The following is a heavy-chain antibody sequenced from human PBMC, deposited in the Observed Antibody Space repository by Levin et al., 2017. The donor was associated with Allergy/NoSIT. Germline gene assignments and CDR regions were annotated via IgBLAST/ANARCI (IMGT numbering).Heavy chain of an antibody. Sequence: GGSLRLSCAASGFTFSSYAMSWVRQAPGKGLEWVSAISGSGGSTYYADSVKGRFTISRDNSKNTLYLQMNSLRAEDTAVYYCAKDHRVEYQQQSRVGGSWGQGTLVTVSS. V-gene: IGHV3-23*01. D-gene: IGHD2-2*01. CDR3: AKDHRVEYQQQSRVGGS. CDR2: ISGSGGST. J-gene: IGHJ4*02. CDR1: GFTFSSYA.